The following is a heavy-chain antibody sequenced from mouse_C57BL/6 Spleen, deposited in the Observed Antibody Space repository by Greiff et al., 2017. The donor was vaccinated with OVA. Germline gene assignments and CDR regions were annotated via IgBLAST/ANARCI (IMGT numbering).Heavy chain of an antibody. V-gene: IGHV1-22*01. CDR3: ASKYYGSSAFAY. J-gene: IGHJ3*01. Sequence: VQLQQSGPELVKPGASVKMSCKASGYTFTDYNMHWVKQSHGKSLEWIGYINPNNGGTSYNQKFKGKATLTVNKSSSTAYMELRSLTSEDSAVYYCASKYYGSSAFAYWGQGTLVTVSA. CDR1: GYTFTDYN. D-gene: IGHD1-1*01. CDR2: INPNNGGT.